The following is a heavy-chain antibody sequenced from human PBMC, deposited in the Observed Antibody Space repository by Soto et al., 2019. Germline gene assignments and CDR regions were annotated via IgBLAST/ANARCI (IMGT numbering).Heavy chain of an antibody. CDR2: ISYDGSNK. Sequence: QVQLVESGGGVVQPGRSLRLSCAASGFTFSSYAMHWVRQAPGKGLEWVAVISYDGSNKYYADSVKVRFTISRDNSKNTLYLQMNSLRAEDTAVYYCARVQGVVPAAISGWFDPWGQGTLVTVSS. D-gene: IGHD2-2*02. J-gene: IGHJ5*02. V-gene: IGHV3-30-3*01. CDR3: ARVQGVVPAAISGWFDP. CDR1: GFTFSSYA.